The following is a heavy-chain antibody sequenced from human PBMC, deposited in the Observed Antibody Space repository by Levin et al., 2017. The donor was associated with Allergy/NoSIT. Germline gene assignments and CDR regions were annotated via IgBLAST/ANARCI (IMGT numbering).Heavy chain of an antibody. Sequence: GGSLRLSCAASGFTFSSYGMHWVRQAPAKGLEWVAVISYDGRNKYYADSVKGRFTISRDNSKNTLSLQMNGLRAEDTAVYYCANSRGYSPTYYYYYDMDVWGQGTTVTVSS. CDR2: ISYDGRNK. D-gene: IGHD5-18*01. CDR3: ANSRGYSPTYYYYYDMDV. CDR1: GFTFSSYG. J-gene: IGHJ6*02. V-gene: IGHV3-30*18.